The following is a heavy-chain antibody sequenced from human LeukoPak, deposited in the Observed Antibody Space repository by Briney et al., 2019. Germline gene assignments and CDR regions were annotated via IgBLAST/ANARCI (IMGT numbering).Heavy chain of an antibody. V-gene: IGHV4-61*01. J-gene: IGHJ4*02. CDR3: ARGSYDILTGYYPLNY. CDR1: GGSVSSGSYY. CDR2: IYYSGST. D-gene: IGHD3-9*01. Sequence: SETQSLTCTVSGGSVSSGSYYWSWIRQPPGKGLEWIGYIYYSGSTNYNPSLKSRVTISVDTSKNQFSLKLSSVTAADTAVYYCARGSYDILTGYYPLNYWGQGTLVTVTS.